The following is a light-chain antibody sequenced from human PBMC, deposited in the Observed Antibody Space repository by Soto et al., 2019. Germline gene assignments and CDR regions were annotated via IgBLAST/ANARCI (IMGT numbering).Light chain of an antibody. CDR3: QQYDDWPQT. V-gene: IGKV3-15*01. Sequence: IVMTQSPATLSVSPGERATLSCRASQSVSSNLAWYQQKPGQAPRLLIYGASTRATGIPARFSGSGSGTEFTLTISSLQSEDFAVYYCQQYDDWPQTFGPGTKLDIK. CDR1: QSVSSN. J-gene: IGKJ3*01. CDR2: GAS.